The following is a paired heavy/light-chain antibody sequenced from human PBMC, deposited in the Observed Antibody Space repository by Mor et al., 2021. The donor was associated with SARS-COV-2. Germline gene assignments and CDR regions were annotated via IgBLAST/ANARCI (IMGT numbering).Light chain of an antibody. CDR2: EDN. CDR1: SGSIASNY. V-gene: IGLV6-57*04. J-gene: IGLJ3*02. CDR3: QSYDSSTPWV. Sequence: NFMLTQPHSVSESPGKTVTISCTRSSGSIASNYVQWYQQRPGSAPTTVIYEDNQRPSGVPDRFSGSIDSSSNSASLTISGLKTEDEADYYCQSYDSSTPWVFGGGTKLTVL.
Heavy chain of an antibody. Sequence: QVQLVQSGAEVKKPGASVKVSCKASGYTFTSYDINWVRQATGQGLEWMGWMNPNSGNTGYAQKFQGRVTMTRNTSISTAYMELSSLRSEDTAVYYCARTRTGSYYYDSSGYYESSLTDYWGQGTLVTVSS. V-gene: IGHV1-8*01. D-gene: IGHD3-22*01. J-gene: IGHJ4*02. CDR1: GYTFTSYD. CDR3: ARTRTGSYYYDSSGYYESSLTDY. CDR2: MNPNSGNT.